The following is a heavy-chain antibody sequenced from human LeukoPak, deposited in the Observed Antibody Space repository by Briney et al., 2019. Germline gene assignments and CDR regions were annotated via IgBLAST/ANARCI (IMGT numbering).Heavy chain of an antibody. J-gene: IGHJ4*02. CDR1: GFTVSANY. D-gene: IGHD3-22*01. V-gene: IGHV3-66*01. Sequence: GGSLRLSCAASGFTVSANYMSWVRQAPGKGLEWVSVIYSGYTTYYADSVKGRFTISRDNSKNTLYLQMNSLRAEDTAVYYCARVRYDGSGYYSIYDYWGQGTLVTVSS. CDR3: ARVRYDGSGYYSIYDY. CDR2: IYSGYTT.